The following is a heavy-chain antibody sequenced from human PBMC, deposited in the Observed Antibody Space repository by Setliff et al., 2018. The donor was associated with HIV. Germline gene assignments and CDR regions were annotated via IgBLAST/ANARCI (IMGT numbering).Heavy chain of an antibody. J-gene: IGHJ4*02. CDR2: IVALFGAA. CDR1: GYSFTAYG. V-gene: IGHV1-69*13. Sequence: GASVKVSCKASGYSFTAYGISWVRQAPGQGLEWMGGIVALFGAANYAPQLQGRVTITADESTRTAYMELSSLRSEDAAVYYCTWGGPIGTLGRLQYYFDFWGQGTRVTVSS. CDR3: TWGGPIGTLGRLQYYFDF. D-gene: IGHD1-1*01.